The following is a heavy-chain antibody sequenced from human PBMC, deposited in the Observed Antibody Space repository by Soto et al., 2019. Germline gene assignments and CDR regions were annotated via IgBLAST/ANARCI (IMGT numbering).Heavy chain of an antibody. D-gene: IGHD6-13*01. CDR2: ISGSGTGT. CDR1: GFTVSSNF. J-gene: IGHJ4*02. Sequence: PGGSLRLSCAASGFTVSSNFMSWVRQAPGEGLEWVSTISGSGTGTYYADPVKGRFTISRDNSKNTLYLQMNSLRAEDTAVYYCAKGQGIATSGNRFFDYWGQGTLVTVSS. V-gene: IGHV3-23*01. CDR3: AKGQGIATSGNRFFDY.